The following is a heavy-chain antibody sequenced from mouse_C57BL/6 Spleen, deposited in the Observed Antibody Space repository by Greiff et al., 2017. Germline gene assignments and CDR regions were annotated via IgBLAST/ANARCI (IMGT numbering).Heavy chain of an antibody. CDR2: INPNNGGT. CDR1: GYTFTDYN. V-gene: IGHV1-18*01. J-gene: IGHJ3*01. CDR3: ARSLYDYGAWFAY. Sequence: EVQRVESGPELVKPGASVKIPCKASGYTFTDYNMDWVKQSHGKSLEWIGDINPNNGGTIYNQKFKGKATLTVDKSSSTAYMELRSLTSEDTAVYYCARSLYDYGAWFAYWGQGTLVTVSA. D-gene: IGHD2-4*01.